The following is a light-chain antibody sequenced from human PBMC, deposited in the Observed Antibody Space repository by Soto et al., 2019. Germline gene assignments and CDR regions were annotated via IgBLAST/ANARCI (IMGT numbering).Light chain of an antibody. V-gene: IGLV2-8*01. J-gene: IGLJ2*01. Sequence: QSALTQPPSASGSPGQSVTISCTGTSSDVGGYNYVSWYQHHPDKAPKLIIYAVYKRPSGVPDRFSRSKSGNTASLTVSGLQAEDEAENYCCSYAASDSFVVFGGGTKLAVL. CDR2: AVY. CDR1: SSDVGGYNY. CDR3: CSYAASDSFVV.